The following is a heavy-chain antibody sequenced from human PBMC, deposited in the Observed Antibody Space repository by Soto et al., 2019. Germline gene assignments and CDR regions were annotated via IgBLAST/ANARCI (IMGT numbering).Heavy chain of an antibody. J-gene: IGHJ4*02. V-gene: IGHV4-59*01. CDR2: IYYSGST. CDR3: VIFRGVYFDS. CDR1: GGSISSYY. D-gene: IGHD3-3*01. Sequence: SETLSLTCTVSGGSISSYYWSWIRQPPGKGLEWIGYIYYSGSTNYNPSLKSRVTMSVDTSKNQFSLKLSSVTAADTAVYYCVIFRGVYFDSWGQGTLVTVSS.